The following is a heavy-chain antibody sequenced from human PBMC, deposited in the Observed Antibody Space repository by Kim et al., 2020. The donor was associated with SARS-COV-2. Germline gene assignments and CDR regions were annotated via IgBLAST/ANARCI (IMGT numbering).Heavy chain of an antibody. CDR3: VKDRGSYPWNYYYYYGMDV. Sequence: GGSLRLSCSASGFTFSSYAMHWVRQAPGKGLEYVSAISSNGGSTYYADSVKGRFTISRDNSKNTLYLQMSSLRAEDTAVYYCVKDRGSYPWNYYYYYGMDVWGQGTTVTVSS. V-gene: IGHV3-64D*09. J-gene: IGHJ6*02. CDR1: GFTFSSYA. CDR2: ISSNGGST. D-gene: IGHD1-26*01.